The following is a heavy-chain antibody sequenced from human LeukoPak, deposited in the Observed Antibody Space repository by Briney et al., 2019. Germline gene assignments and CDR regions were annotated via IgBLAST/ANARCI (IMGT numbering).Heavy chain of an antibody. J-gene: IGHJ4*02. V-gene: IGHV3-23*01. CDR1: GFTFSSYA. D-gene: IGHD2-21*02. CDR2: ISGSGGST. Sequence: GGSLRLSCAASGFTFSSYAMSWVRQAPGKGLEWVSAISGSGGSTYYADSVKGRFTISRDNSKNTLYLQMNSLRAEDTAVYYCAKDLRVVTAPEWSFDYWGQGTLVTVSS. CDR3: AKDLRVVTAPEWSFDY.